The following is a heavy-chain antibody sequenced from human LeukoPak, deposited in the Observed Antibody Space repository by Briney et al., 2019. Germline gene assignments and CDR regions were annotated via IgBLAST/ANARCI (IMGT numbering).Heavy chain of an antibody. CDR3: AKDSNYYGSGNYYMDV. J-gene: IGHJ6*03. Sequence: PGGSLRLSCAASGYTFDDYAMHWVRQAPGKGLEWVSGISWNSGSIGYADSVKGRFTISRDNAKNSLYLQMNSLRAEDTALYYCAKDSNYYGSGNYYMDVWGKGTTVTISS. V-gene: IGHV3-9*01. CDR2: ISWNSGSI. CDR1: GYTFDDYA. D-gene: IGHD3-10*01.